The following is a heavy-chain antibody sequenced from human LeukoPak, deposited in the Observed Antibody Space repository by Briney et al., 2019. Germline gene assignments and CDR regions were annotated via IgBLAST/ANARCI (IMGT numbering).Heavy chain of an antibody. Sequence: GGSLRLSCVASGFTFSSYAMGWVRQAPGKGLEWVSAISGSGVTTHYAGSVKGRFSISRDNAKNSLYLQMNSLRAEDTAVYYCARARFLEWLDYWGQGTLVTVSS. V-gene: IGHV3-23*01. J-gene: IGHJ4*02. CDR3: ARARFLEWLDY. CDR1: GFTFSSYA. D-gene: IGHD3-3*01. CDR2: ISGSGVTT.